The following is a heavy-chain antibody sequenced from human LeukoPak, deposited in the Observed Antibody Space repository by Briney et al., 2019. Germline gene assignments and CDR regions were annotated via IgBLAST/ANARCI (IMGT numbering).Heavy chain of an antibody. D-gene: IGHD2-2*01. CDR2: ISSSSSSYI. V-gene: IGHV3-21*01. J-gene: IGHJ5*02. CDR1: GFTFSSYS. Sequence: GGSLRLSCAASGFTFSSYSMNWVRQAPGKGLEWVSSISSSSSSYIYYADSVKGRFTISRDNAKNSLYLQMNSLRAEDMAVYYCARGRGYCSSTSCQNWFDPWGQGTLVTVSS. CDR3: ARGRGYCSSTSCQNWFDP.